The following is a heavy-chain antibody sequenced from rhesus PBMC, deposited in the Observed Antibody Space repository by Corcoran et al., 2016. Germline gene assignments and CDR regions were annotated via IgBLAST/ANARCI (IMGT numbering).Heavy chain of an antibody. CDR2: IYGSSGST. Sequence: QVQLQESGPGVVKPSETLSLTCAVSGYSISSGYDWSWIRQPPGKGLEWLGYIYGSSGSTHYNPSLKNRVTISKDTSKNQFSLKLSSVTAADTAVYYCARGGLQYFDYWGQGVLVTVSS. J-gene: IGHJ4*01. V-gene: IGHV4-76*01. CDR1: GYSISSGYD. D-gene: IGHD1-44*01. CDR3: ARGGLQYFDY.